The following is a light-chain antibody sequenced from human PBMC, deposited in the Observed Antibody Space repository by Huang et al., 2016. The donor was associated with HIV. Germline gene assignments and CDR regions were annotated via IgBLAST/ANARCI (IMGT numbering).Light chain of an antibody. CDR3: QVYGTSPPGP. J-gene: IGKJ3*01. V-gene: IGKV3-20*01. CDR1: QSVSGSY. CDR2: GAS. Sequence: EIVLTQSPGTLSLSPGERATLSCRAIQSVSGSYLAWYQQKPGPAPRLLIYGASGRATGIRDRFSGSGSGTDFTLTITRLEPEDTALYYCQVYGTSPPGPFGPGATVHIK.